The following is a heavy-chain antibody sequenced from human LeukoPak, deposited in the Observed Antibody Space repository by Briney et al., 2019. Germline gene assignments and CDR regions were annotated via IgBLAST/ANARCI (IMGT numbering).Heavy chain of an antibody. CDR1: GGSFSDYS. CDR3: ARVIVSCSSTSCHRGDAFDI. V-gene: IGHV4-34*01. CDR2: INHSGST. J-gene: IGHJ3*02. Sequence: SETLSLTCAVYGGSFSDYSWTWIRQPPGKGLEWIGEINHSGSTNYNPSLKSRVTISVDTSKNQFSLKLSSVTAADTAVYYCARVIVSCSSTSCHRGDAFDIWGQGTMVTVSS. D-gene: IGHD2-2*01.